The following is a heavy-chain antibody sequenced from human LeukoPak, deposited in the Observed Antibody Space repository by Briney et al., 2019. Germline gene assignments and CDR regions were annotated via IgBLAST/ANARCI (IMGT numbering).Heavy chain of an antibody. V-gene: IGHV3-7*01. J-gene: IGHJ1*01. CDR3: ATYSSLNRREFQY. CDR1: GFTFSNYW. CDR2: IKTDGSEK. D-gene: IGHD3-22*01. Sequence: GGSLRLSCEGSGFTFSNYWMGWVRQAPGKGLQWVANIKTDGSEKYYVDSVKGRFTISRDNAKNSLYLQMNSLRAEDTAVYHCATYSSLNRREFQYWGQGTLLTVSS.